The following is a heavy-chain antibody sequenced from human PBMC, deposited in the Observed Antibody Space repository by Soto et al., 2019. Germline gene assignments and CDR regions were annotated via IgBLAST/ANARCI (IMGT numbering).Heavy chain of an antibody. J-gene: IGHJ5*02. CDR3: ARSFCRDAVRCNWFDP. Sequence: QVQLQESGPGLVKPSETLSLTCTVSGAFSSTYYWSWIRQPPGKGLDWIGYMNNIGRTNYNPSLKSRVTISLDTSKNQFSLKLSSVIAADTAVYYCARSFCRDAVRCNWFDPWGLGTLVTASS. V-gene: IGHV4-59*01. CDR2: MNNIGRT. D-gene: IGHD2-8*01. CDR1: GAFSSTYY.